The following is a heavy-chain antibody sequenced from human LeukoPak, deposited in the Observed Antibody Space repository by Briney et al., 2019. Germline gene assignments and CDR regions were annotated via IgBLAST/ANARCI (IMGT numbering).Heavy chain of an antibody. Sequence: PGGSPRLSCAASGFTFSSYSMNWVRQAPGKGLEWVSSISSSSSYIYYADSVKGRFTISRDNAKNSLYLQMNSLRAEDTAVYYCARDTRQYSSSFAYYYYGMDVWGQGTTVTVSS. J-gene: IGHJ6*02. CDR1: GFTFSSYS. CDR3: ARDTRQYSSSFAYYYYGMDV. V-gene: IGHV3-21*01. CDR2: ISSSSSYI. D-gene: IGHD6-6*01.